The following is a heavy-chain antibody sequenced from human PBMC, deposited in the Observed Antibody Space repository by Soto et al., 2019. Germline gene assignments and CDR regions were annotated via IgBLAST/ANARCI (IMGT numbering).Heavy chain of an antibody. CDR2: IYYSGST. D-gene: IGHD3-16*01. J-gene: IGHJ4*02. V-gene: IGHV4-31*03. Sequence: QVQLQESGPGLVKPSQTLSLTCTVSGGSISSGGYYWSWIHQHPGKDLEGNGYIYYSGSTYYKPSLKSRVTKSVDTSKNKFSPKLGAVTAAETAVYYGARGDTSGGVIWGNWGQGTLVTVSS. CDR1: GGSISSGGYY. CDR3: ARGDTSGGVIWGN.